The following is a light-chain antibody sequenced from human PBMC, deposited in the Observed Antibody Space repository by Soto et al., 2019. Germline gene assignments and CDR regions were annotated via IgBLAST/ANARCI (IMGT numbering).Light chain of an antibody. CDR2: WAS. CDR1: QSVLYSSNNKNY. V-gene: IGKV4-1*01. CDR3: QQYYNTPFT. Sequence: DIVITQSPYSLAVSLCERATINCKSSQSVLYSSNNKNYLAWYQQNPGQPPKLLIYWASTRESGVPDRFSGSGSGTDFTLTISSLQAEDVAVYYCQQYYNTPFTFGPGTKVDI. J-gene: IGKJ3*01.